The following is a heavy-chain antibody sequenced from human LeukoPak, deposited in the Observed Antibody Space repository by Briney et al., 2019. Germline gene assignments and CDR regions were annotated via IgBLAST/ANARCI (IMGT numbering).Heavy chain of an antibody. CDR1: GFTFSSYW. Sequence: PGWSLRLSCAASGFTFSSYWMSWVRQAPGKGLEWVANIKQDGSEKYYVDSVKGRFTISRDNAKNSLYLQMNSLSAEDTAVYYCASGFGFDCSSTSCSYFDYWGQGTLVTVSS. D-gene: IGHD2-2*01. J-gene: IGHJ4*02. V-gene: IGHV3-7*01. CDR2: IKQDGSEK. CDR3: ASGFGFDCSSTSCSYFDY.